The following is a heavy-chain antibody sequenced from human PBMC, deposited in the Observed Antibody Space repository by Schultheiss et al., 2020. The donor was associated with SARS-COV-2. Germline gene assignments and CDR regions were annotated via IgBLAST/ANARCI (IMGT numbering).Heavy chain of an antibody. J-gene: IGHJ4*02. Sequence: SCAVSGFTFSLYAMHWVRQAPGKGLEWVAVISYDGSNEHYADSVKGRFTISRDNPRNMLYLQMNSLRAEDTAVYYCARGRVRGVILDWGQGTLVTVSS. CDR3: ARGRVRGVILD. CDR2: ISYDGSNE. V-gene: IGHV3-30-3*01. D-gene: IGHD3-10*01. CDR1: GFTFSLYA.